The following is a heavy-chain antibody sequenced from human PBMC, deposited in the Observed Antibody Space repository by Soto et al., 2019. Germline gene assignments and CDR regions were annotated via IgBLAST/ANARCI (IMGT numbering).Heavy chain of an antibody. CDR3: AHFPAAGLYYFDY. CDR1: GLSLSTSGVG. Sequence: QITLKEAGPTLGKPTQTLTLSCTFSGLSLSTSGVGVGWIRQPPGKVLEWLAFIYWDDDKPYSPSLKSRLTITNDTSKNQVVLTMTTMDPVDKATYYCAHFPAAGLYYFDYWGQGTLVTVSS. J-gene: IGHJ4*02. V-gene: IGHV2-5*02. D-gene: IGHD6-13*01. CDR2: IYWDDDK.